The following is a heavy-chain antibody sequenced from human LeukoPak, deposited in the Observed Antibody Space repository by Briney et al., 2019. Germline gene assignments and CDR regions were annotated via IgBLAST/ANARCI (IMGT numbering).Heavy chain of an antibody. D-gene: IGHD3-10*01. CDR1: GDSVASNSAT. CDR3: ARTLAEVGSNWFDP. Sequence: SQTLSLTCAISGDSVASNSATWNWISHSPARALKGLGRTYYRSKRYIDYALSVQSRITINSPSSKTQSSLQLNSVTPDDKAVYYCARTLAEVGSNWFDPWGQGTLVTASS. J-gene: IGHJ5*02. V-gene: IGHV6-1*01. CDR2: TYYRSKRYI.